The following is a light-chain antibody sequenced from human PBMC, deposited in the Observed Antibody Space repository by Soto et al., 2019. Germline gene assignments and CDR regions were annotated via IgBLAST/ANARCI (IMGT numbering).Light chain of an antibody. CDR2: DAS. CDR3: QQSYTTPRT. V-gene: IGKV1-39*01. J-gene: IGKJ4*01. Sequence: DIQMTQSPSSLSASVGDRVTITCRASQTIKNFLNWYQQRPGKAPTLLICDASRLQPGVPSRFSGSGSGTDFTLTSSSLQHEDLATYYCQQSYTTPRTFGGGTKVEIK. CDR1: QTIKNF.